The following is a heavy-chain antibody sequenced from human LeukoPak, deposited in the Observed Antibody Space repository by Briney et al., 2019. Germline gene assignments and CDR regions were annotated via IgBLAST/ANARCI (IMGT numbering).Heavy chain of an antibody. Sequence: LGESLKISCKGSGYSFTSYWIGWVRQMPGKGLEWMGIIYPGDSDTRYSPSFQGQVTISADKSISTAYLQWSSLKASDTAMYYCARVNSRSYWVGAFDIWGQGTMVTISS. V-gene: IGHV5-51*01. J-gene: IGHJ3*02. CDR3: ARVNSRSYWVGAFDI. CDR1: GYSFTSYW. CDR2: IYPGDSDT. D-gene: IGHD1-26*01.